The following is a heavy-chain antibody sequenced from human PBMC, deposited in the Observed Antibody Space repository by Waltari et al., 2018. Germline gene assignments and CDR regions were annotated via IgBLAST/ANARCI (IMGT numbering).Heavy chain of an antibody. J-gene: IGHJ4*02. D-gene: IGHD3-22*01. CDR2: ISGSGYNT. V-gene: IGHV3-23*01. CDR3: AKNGPDSGGYHIAGFDY. Sequence: EVQLLESGGGLVQPGGSLRLSCAASGFTFSSYAMSWVRQAPGKGREWVSAIISGSGYNTYYADSVKGRFTISRDNSKNTLYLQMNSLRAEDTAVYYCAKNGPDSGGYHIAGFDYWGQGTLVTVSS. CDR1: GFTFSSYA.